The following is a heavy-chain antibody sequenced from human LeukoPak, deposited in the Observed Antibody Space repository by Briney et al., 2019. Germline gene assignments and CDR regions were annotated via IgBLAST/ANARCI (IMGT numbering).Heavy chain of an antibody. CDR2: ISGSGGST. CDR1: GFTFSSYA. Sequence: PGGSLRLSCAAPGFTFSSYAMSWVRQAPGKGLEWVSAISGSGGSTYYADSVKGRFTISRDNSKNTLYLQMNSLRAEDTAVYYCAKGGLVLRFLEWLPDSYYFDYWGQGTLVTVSS. V-gene: IGHV3-23*01. CDR3: AKGGLVLRFLEWLPDSYYFDY. J-gene: IGHJ4*02. D-gene: IGHD3-3*01.